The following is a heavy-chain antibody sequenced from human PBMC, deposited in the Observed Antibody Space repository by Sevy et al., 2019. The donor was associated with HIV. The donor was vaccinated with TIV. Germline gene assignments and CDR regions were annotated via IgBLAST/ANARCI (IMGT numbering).Heavy chain of an antibody. CDR1: GFTFSSYS. V-gene: IGHV3-48*01. Sequence: GGSLRLSCAASGFTFSSYSMNWVRQAPGKGLEWVSYISSSSSTIYYADSVKGRFTISRDNAKNSLYLQMNSLRAEDTAVYYCARDLSGRNPWAYYYYGMDVWGQGTTVTVSS. CDR3: ARDLSGRNPWAYYYYGMDV. CDR2: ISSSSSTI. D-gene: IGHD1-1*01. J-gene: IGHJ6*02.